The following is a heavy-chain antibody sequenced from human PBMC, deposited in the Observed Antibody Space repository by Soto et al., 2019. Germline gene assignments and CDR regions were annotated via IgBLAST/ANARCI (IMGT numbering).Heavy chain of an antibody. V-gene: IGHV4-34*01. CDR2: IDHSGYT. D-gene: IGHD3-3*01. CDR3: ARVRDWFDP. J-gene: IGHJ5*02. Sequence: KTSETLSLTCAGYGGSFSGYYWNWIRQPPGKGLEWIGEIDHSGYTNYNPSLKSRVTISVDTSKNQFSLRLTSVTAADTAVYYCARVRDWFDPWGQGTLVTVSS. CDR1: GGSFSGYY.